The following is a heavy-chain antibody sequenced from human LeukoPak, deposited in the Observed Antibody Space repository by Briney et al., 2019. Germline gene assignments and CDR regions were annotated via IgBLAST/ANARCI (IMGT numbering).Heavy chain of an antibody. CDR3: ARGRGLGVITPYSDS. D-gene: IGHD3-16*02. Sequence: SETLSLTCTVSGGSTSSDHWSWIRQPPEKGLEWIGCISYRGSTNYNPSLKSRVTISIDTSKKHFSLKLPSVTAADTAVYYCARGRGLGVITPYSDSWGQGTLVTVSS. CDR2: ISYRGST. V-gene: IGHV4-59*08. J-gene: IGHJ4*02. CDR1: GGSTSSDH.